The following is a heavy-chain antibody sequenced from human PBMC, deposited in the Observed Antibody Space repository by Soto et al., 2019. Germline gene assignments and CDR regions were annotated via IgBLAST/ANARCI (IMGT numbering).Heavy chain of an antibody. Sequence: QDQLLQSGAEVKKPGASVTVSCKASGYSFTNYGITWVRQAPVQGLEWMGWISAFNGNTHYAQKLQGRVTMTTDASTSTAFLELRSRRSADTAVYYCARDRGVAPPVAGNTHYYYYMDVWGKGTMVTVSS. V-gene: IGHV1-18*01. D-gene: IGHD6-19*01. J-gene: IGHJ6*03. CDR3: ARDRGVAPPVAGNTHYYYYMDV. CDR2: ISAFNGNT. CDR1: GYSFTNYG.